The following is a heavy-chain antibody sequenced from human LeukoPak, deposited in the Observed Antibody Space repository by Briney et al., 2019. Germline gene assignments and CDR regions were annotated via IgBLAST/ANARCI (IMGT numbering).Heavy chain of an antibody. CDR3: ARDLGYCTSGVCQGPLDY. D-gene: IGHD2-8*01. Sequence: SETLSLTCTVSGGSIGSHYWSWIRQPAGKGLEWIGRMYTSGSSNYNPSLKSRVTMSVDTSKNQFSLKLSSVTAADMAVYYCARDLGYCTSGVCQGPLDYWGQGTLVTVSS. CDR2: MYTSGSS. CDR1: GGSIGSHY. J-gene: IGHJ4*02. V-gene: IGHV4-4*07.